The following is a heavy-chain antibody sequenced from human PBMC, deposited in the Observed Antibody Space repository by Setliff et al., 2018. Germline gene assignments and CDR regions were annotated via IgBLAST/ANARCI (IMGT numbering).Heavy chain of an antibody. Sequence: PGGSLRLSCAASGFTFHDYAMHWVRQAPGKGLEWVSGITGNSDRIAYADSLKGRFTLSRANTDNSLYLQMNSLRVEDTAFYYCAKVRLQNPYIRSGVESWGQGTLVTVSS. CDR2: ITGNSDRI. CDR3: AKVRLQNPYIRSGVES. D-gene: IGHD1-20*01. V-gene: IGHV3-9*01. CDR1: GFTFHDYA. J-gene: IGHJ5*01.